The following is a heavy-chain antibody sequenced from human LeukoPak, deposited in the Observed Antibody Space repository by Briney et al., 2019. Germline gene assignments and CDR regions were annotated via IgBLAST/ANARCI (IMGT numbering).Heavy chain of an antibody. V-gene: IGHV1-46*01. CDR1: GYTFTHYY. CDR2: INPSGGST. Sequence: GASVKVSCKASGYTFTHYYMNWVRQAPGQGLEWMGIINPSGGSTSYAQKFQGRVTVTRDTSTSTVYMELSSLRSEDTAMYYCAREGENGYDLSDYWGQGTLVTVSS. CDR3: AREGENGYDLSDY. D-gene: IGHD5-12*01. J-gene: IGHJ4*02.